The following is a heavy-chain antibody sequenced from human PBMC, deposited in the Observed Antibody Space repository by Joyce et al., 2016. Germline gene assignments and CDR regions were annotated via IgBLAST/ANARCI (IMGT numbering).Heavy chain of an antibody. V-gene: IGHV4-59*01. CDR1: GGSISSYY. J-gene: IGHJ4*02. CDR2: IFSSGTS. CDR3: AKTSLSIFGVFAS. Sequence: QVQLQESGPGLLKPSETLSLSCTVSGGSISSYYWSWIRQSPGKGLEWIGYIFSSGTSNYNPCLEGRVAISLDTAKSLFSLKLNSVTAADTAVYYCAKTSLSIFGVFASWGQGSPVTVSS. D-gene: IGHD3-3*01.